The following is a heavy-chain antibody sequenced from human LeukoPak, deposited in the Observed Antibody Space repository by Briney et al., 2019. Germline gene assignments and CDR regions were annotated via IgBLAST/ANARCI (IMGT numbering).Heavy chain of an antibody. V-gene: IGHV1-24*01. J-gene: IGHJ4*02. CDR3: ATSSIVGAIGAFDY. Sequence: GASVKVSCKVSGYTLTELSMHWVRQAPGKGLEWMGGFDPEDGETIYAQKFQGRVTMTEDTSTDTAYMELSSLRSEDTAVYYCATSSIVGAIGAFDYWGQGTLVTVSS. CDR1: GYTLTELS. CDR2: FDPEDGET. D-gene: IGHD1-26*01.